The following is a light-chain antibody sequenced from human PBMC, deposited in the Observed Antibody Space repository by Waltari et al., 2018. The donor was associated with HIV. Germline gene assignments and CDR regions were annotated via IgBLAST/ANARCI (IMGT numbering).Light chain of an antibody. CDR3: QQCNNWPRT. J-gene: IGKJ1*01. Sequence: EIVMTHSPATLSVSPGERATLSCRASQSVSSTLAWYQQIPGQDPRNLIYDAATRGTGIPARLSGSGSGTKFTLTISSLQSEDFAVYYCQQCNNWPRTFGQGTKVEIK. CDR1: QSVSST. CDR2: DAA. V-gene: IGKV3-15*01.